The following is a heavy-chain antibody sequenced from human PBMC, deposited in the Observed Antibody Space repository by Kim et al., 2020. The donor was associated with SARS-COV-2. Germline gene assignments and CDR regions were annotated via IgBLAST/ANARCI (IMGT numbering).Heavy chain of an antibody. Sequence: SPSLGSRVTISLDTSKNQFSLRLNSVTAADTAVYYCARGLSVAGSYAFDIWGQGTMVTVSS. D-gene: IGHD6-19*01. V-gene: IGHV4-39*07. CDR3: ARGLSVAGSYAFDI. J-gene: IGHJ3*02.